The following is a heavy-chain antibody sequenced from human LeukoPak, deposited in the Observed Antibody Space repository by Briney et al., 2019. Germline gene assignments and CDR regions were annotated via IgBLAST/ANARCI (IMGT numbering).Heavy chain of an antibody. D-gene: IGHD5-18*01. V-gene: IGHV4-34*01. J-gene: IGHJ4*02. CDR3: AKLHRRIQLWLPVTGLI. Sequence: SETLSLTCAVYGGSFSGYYWSWIRQPPGKGLEWIGEINHSGSTNYNPSLKSRVTISVDTSKNQFSLKLSSVTAADTAVYYCAKLHRRIQLWLPVTGLIWGQGTLVTVSS. CDR1: GGSFSGYY. CDR2: INHSGST.